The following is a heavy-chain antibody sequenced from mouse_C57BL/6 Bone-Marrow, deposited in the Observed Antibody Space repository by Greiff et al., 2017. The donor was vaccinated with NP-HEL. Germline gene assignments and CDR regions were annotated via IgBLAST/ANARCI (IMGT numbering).Heavy chain of an antibody. Sequence: EVQRVESGPGLVKPSQSLSLTCSVTGYSITSGYYWNWIRQFPGNKLEWMGYISYDGSNNYNPSLKNRISITPDTSKNQFFLKLNSVTTEDTATYYCARDRFYYGSSYDWYFDVWGTGTTVTVSS. V-gene: IGHV3-6*01. CDR2: ISYDGSN. D-gene: IGHD1-1*01. J-gene: IGHJ1*03. CDR1: GYSITSGYY. CDR3: ARDRFYYGSSYDWYFDV.